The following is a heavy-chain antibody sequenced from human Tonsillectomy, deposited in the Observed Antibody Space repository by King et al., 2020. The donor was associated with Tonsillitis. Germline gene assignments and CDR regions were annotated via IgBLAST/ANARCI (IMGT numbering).Heavy chain of an antibody. CDR3: ARASGVTAILFYRFDY. D-gene: IGHD2-21*02. Sequence: QLVQSGAEVKKPGASVKVSCKASGYTFTSYYMHWVRQAPGQGLEWMGIINPSGGSTSYAQKFQGRVTMTRDTSTSTVYMELSSLRSEDTAVYYCARASGVTAILFYRFDYWGQGTLVTVSS. CDR2: INPSGGST. V-gene: IGHV1-46*03. J-gene: IGHJ4*02. CDR1: GYTFTSYY.